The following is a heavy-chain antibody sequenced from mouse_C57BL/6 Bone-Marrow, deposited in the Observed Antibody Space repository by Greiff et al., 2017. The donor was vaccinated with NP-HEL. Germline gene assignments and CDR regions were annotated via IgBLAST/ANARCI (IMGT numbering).Heavy chain of an antibody. CDR1: GFSLTSYG. Sequence: VQVVESGPGLVAPSQSLSITCTVSGFSLTSYGVHWVRQPPGKGLEWLVVIWSDGSTTYNSALKSRLSISKDNSKSQVFLKMNSLQTDDTAMYYCARHNYGSSYWYFDVWGTGTTVTVSS. V-gene: IGHV2-6-1*01. CDR3: ARHNYGSSYWYFDV. D-gene: IGHD1-1*01. J-gene: IGHJ1*03. CDR2: IWSDGST.